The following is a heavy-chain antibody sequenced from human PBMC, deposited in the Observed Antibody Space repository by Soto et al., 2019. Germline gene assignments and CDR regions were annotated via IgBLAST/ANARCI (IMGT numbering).Heavy chain of an antibody. V-gene: IGHV4-31*03. J-gene: IGHJ3*02. CDR1: GGSISSGGYY. D-gene: IGHD4-17*01. Sequence: PSETLSLTCTVSGGSISSGGYYWSWIRQHPGKGLEWIGYIYYSGSTYYNPSLKSRVTISVDTSKNQFSLKLSSVTAADTAVYYCARDSKIGTTRAFDIWGQGTMVTVSS. CDR3: ARDSKIGTTRAFDI. CDR2: IYYSGST.